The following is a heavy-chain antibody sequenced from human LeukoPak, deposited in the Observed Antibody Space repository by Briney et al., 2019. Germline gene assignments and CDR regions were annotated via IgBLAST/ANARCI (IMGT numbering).Heavy chain of an antibody. V-gene: IGHV3-23*01. CDR2: ISGSGGST. J-gene: IGHJ4*02. CDR3: AKGANALYYDILTGYYMSGDFDY. D-gene: IGHD3-9*01. Sequence: GGSLRLSCAASGFTFSSYAMSWVRQAPGKGLEWVSAISGSGGSTYYADSVKGRFTISRDNSKNTLYLQMNSLRAEDTAVYYCAKGANALYYDILTGYYMSGDFDYWGQGTLVTVSS. CDR1: GFTFSSYA.